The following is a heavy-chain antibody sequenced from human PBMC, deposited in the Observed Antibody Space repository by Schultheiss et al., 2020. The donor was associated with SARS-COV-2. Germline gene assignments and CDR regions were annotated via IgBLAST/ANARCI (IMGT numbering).Heavy chain of an antibody. CDR1: GGSISSGGYY. J-gene: IGHJ6*02. CDR2: IYYSGST. Sequence: SQTLSLTCTVSGGSISSGGYYWSWIRQHPGKGLEWIGYIYYSGSTYYNPSLKSLVTISVDTSKNQFSLKLSSVTAADTAVYYCARGGYGPLNALDVWGQGTTVTVSS. CDR3: ARGGYGPLNALDV. V-gene: IGHV4-31*01. D-gene: IGHD3-10*01.